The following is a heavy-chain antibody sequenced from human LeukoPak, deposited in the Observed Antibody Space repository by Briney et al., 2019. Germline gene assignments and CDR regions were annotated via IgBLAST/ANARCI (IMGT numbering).Heavy chain of an antibody. CDR3: ARHRDGGGYYPRFDY. CDR1: GGSINSSDYY. V-gene: IGHV4-39*01. Sequence: PSETLSLTCTVSGGSINSSDYYWGWIRQPPGKGLEWIGSIYHSGSMYASLKSRVTISVDTSKNQFSLKLSSVTAADTAVYYCARHRDGGGYYPRFDYWGQGTLVTVSS. J-gene: IGHJ4*02. D-gene: IGHD3-22*01. CDR2: IYHSGSM.